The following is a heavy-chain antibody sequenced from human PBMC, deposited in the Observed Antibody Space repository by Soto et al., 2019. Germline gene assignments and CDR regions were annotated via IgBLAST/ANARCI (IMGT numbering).Heavy chain of an antibody. D-gene: IGHD6-19*01. CDR2: ISYDGSNK. V-gene: IGHV3-30-3*01. CDR1: GFTFSSYA. CDR3: ARASNGWYYDY. Sequence: QVQLVESGRGVVQPGRSLRLSCAASGFTFSSYAMHWVRQAPGKGLEWVAVISYDGSNKYYADSVKGRFTISRDNSKNTLYLQMNSLRAEDTAVYYCARASNGWYYDYWGQGTLVTVSS. J-gene: IGHJ4*02.